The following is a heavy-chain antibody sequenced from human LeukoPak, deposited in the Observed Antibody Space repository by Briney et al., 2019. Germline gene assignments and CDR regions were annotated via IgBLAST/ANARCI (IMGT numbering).Heavy chain of an antibody. Sequence: SETLSLTCTVSGGSISSGNYYCGWIRQPPGKGLEWIGAIYYSGTTYYNPSLESRVTISEDTSKNQFSLTLRSVTAADTAVYYCARQISDYYYYYMDVWGKGTTVTVSS. CDR2: IYYSGTT. J-gene: IGHJ6*03. CDR3: ARQISDYYYYYMDV. D-gene: IGHD3-10*01. CDR1: GGSISSGNYY. V-gene: IGHV4-39*01.